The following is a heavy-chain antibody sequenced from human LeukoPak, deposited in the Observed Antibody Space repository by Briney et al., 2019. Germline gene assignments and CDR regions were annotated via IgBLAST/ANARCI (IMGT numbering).Heavy chain of an antibody. CDR1: GYTFTGYY. CDR2: INPNSGGT. CDR3: ARVVVGGTIWFDY. J-gene: IGHJ4*02. D-gene: IGHD1-26*01. Sequence: ASVKVSRKASGYTFTGYYMHWVRQAPGQGLEWMGWINPNSGGTNYAQKFQGRVTMTRDTSISTAYMELSRLRSDDTAIYYCARVVVGGTIWFDYWGQGTLVTVSS. V-gene: IGHV1-2*02.